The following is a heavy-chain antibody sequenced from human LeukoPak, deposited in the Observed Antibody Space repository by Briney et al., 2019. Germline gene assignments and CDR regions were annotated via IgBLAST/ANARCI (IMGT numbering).Heavy chain of an antibody. CDR3: AGQWLPQPIDY. D-gene: IGHD6-19*01. J-gene: IGHJ4*02. V-gene: IGHV3-23*01. Sequence: GGSLRLSCAASGLTFSSYAMSWVRQAPGKGLEWVSVISGSGGITYYADSVKGRFTISRDNSKNTLYLQMNSLRAEDTAVYYCAGQWLPQPIDYWGQGTLVTVSS. CDR1: GLTFSSYA. CDR2: ISGSGGIT.